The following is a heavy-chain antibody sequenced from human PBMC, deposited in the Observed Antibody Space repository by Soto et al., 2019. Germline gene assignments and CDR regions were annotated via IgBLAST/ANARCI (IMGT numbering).Heavy chain of an antibody. D-gene: IGHD5-12*01. V-gene: IGHV1-69*12. CDR3: ARGDQGSGYDYSHPVD. Sequence: QVQLVQSGAEVKKPGSSVKVSCKASGGTFSSYAISWVRQAPGQGLEWMGGIIPIFGTANYAQKFQGRVTITADESTSTAYVELSSLRSEDTAVYYWARGDQGSGYDYSHPVDWGQGTLVTVSS. CDR1: GGTFSSYA. J-gene: IGHJ4*02. CDR2: IIPIFGTA.